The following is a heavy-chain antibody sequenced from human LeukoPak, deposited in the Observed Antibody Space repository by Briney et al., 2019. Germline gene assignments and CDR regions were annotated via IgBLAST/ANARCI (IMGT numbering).Heavy chain of an antibody. V-gene: IGHV1-46*01. J-gene: IGHJ5*02. CDR3: ARGRAPGSPGVWLDP. CDR2: INPSGGST. Sequence: GASVKVSCKASGYTFTSYYMHWVRQAPGQGLEWMGIINPSGGSTSYAQKFQGRVTMTRDMSTSTVYMELSSLRPEDTAVYYCARGRAPGSPGVWLDPWGQGTLVTVSS. CDR1: GYTFTSYY.